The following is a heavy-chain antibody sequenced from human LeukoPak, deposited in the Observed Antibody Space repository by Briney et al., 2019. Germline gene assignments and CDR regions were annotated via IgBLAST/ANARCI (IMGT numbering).Heavy chain of an antibody. V-gene: IGHV3-48*03. CDR2: ISSSGSTI. D-gene: IGHD3-3*01. CDR3: ARDRTVDDFWSGYYNLLSDY. J-gene: IGHJ4*02. CDR1: GFTFSSYE. Sequence: GGSLRLSCAASGFTFSSYEMNWVRQAPGKGLEWVSYISSSGSTIYYADSVKGRFTISRDNAKNSLYRQMNSLRAEDTAVYYCARDRTVDDFWSGYYNLLSDYWGQGTLVTVSS.